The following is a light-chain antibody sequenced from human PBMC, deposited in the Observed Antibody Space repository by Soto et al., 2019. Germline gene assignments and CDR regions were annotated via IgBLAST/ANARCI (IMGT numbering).Light chain of an antibody. CDR3: KSYAGSNTYV. Sequence: QSLLPQPPSATGSPGQSITISCTGTKTDICVYDFVSWYQHHPGKAPRLIIYEVVQRPSGVPDRFSGYKYGNTASLTVSGLQAPDEADYFCKSYAGSNTYVFGSGTTVTV. V-gene: IGLV2-8*01. CDR2: EVV. CDR1: KTDICVYDF. J-gene: IGLJ1*01.